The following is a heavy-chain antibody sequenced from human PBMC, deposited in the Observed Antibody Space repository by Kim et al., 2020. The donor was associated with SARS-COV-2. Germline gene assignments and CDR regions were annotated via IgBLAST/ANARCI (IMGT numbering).Heavy chain of an antibody. Sequence: SETLSLTCTVSGGSISSYYWSWIRQPPGKGLEWIGYIYYSGSTNYNPSLKSRVTISVDTSKNQFSLKLSSVTAADTAVYYCARDLGYYYGSGSYFPGYYYYGMDVWGQGTTVTVSS. CDR1: GGSISSYY. CDR2: IYYSGST. CDR3: ARDLGYYYGSGSYFPGYYYYGMDV. J-gene: IGHJ6*02. D-gene: IGHD3-10*01. V-gene: IGHV4-59*13.